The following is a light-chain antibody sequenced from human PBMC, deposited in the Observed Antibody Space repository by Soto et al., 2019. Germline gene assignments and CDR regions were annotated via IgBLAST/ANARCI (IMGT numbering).Light chain of an antibody. CDR1: SSDVGGYNY. Sequence: QSALTQPRSVSGSPGQSVTISCTGTSSDVGGYNYVSWYQQHPGKAPKLMIYDVSKRPSGVPDRFSGSKSGNTASLTISGLQAEDEADYYCCSYAGSYKIGGGTKVTVL. J-gene: IGLJ2*01. V-gene: IGLV2-11*01. CDR2: DVS. CDR3: CSYAGSYK.